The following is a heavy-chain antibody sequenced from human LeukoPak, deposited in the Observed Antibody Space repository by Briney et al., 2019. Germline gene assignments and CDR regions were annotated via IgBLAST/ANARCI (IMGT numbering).Heavy chain of an antibody. CDR3: ARDIAAAAHYGMDV. V-gene: IGHV1-2*04. CDR1: GYTFTGYY. J-gene: IGHJ6*02. D-gene: IGHD6-13*01. CDR2: INPNSGGT. Sequence: ASVKVSCKASGYTFTGYYMHWVRQAPGQGLEWMGWINPNSGGTNYAQKFQGWVTMTRDTSISTAYMELSRLRSDDTAVYYCARDIAAAAHYGMDVWGQGTTVTVSS.